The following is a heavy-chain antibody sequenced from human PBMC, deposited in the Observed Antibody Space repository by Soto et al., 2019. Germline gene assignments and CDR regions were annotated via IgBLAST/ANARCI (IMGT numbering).Heavy chain of an antibody. CDR2: MNPDSGNT. V-gene: IGHV1-8*01. D-gene: IGHD2-8*01. CDR1: GYTFINYD. J-gene: IGHJ5*02. Sequence: ASVKVSCKASGYTFINYDINWVRQATGQGLEWVGWMNPDSGNTGYAQNFQGRVTMTGNTSISSVYMELSSLTSEDTAVYYCARRRGSNGWFDLWGQGPLVTVSS. CDR3: ARRRGSNGWFDL.